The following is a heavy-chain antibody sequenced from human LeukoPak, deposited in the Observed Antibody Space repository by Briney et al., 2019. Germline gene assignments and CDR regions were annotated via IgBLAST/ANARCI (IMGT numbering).Heavy chain of an antibody. Sequence: ASVKISCKASGYTFTGYYMHWVRQAPGQGLEWMGWINPNSGGTNYAQKFQGRVTMTRDTSISTAYMELSRLRSDDTAVYYCAREVPAGDYFDYWGQGTLVTVSS. D-gene: IGHD2-2*01. J-gene: IGHJ4*02. CDR2: INPNSGGT. V-gene: IGHV1-2*02. CDR1: GYTFTGYY. CDR3: AREVPAGDYFDY.